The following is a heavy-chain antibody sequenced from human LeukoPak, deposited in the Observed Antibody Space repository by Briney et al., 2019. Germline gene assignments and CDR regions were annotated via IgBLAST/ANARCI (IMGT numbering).Heavy chain of an antibody. V-gene: IGHV3-30-3*01. CDR2: ISSDVSNK. D-gene: IGHD3-10*01. CDR1: GFTFSNYA. J-gene: IGHJ3*02. Sequence: PGGSLRLSCAASGFTFSNYAMHWVRQTPGKGLEWVAVISSDVSNKYYADSVKGRFTISRDNSKNTLYLQMNSLRAEDTAVYYCSYYYDIWGQGTMVTVSS. CDR3: SYYYDI.